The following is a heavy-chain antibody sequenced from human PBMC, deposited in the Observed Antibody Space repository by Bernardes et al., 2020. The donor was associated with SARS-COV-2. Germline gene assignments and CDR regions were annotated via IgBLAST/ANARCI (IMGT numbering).Heavy chain of an antibody. CDR1: GGSFSGYY. Sequence: SETLSLTCAVYGGSFSGYYWSWIRQPPGKGLEWIGEINHSGSTNYNPSLKSRVTISVDTSKNQFSLKLSSVTAADTAVYYCARGLIAAARGVAARRPLGFDPWS. D-gene: IGHD6-13*01. CDR3: ARGLIAAARGVAARRPLGFDP. V-gene: IGHV4-34*01. J-gene: IGHJ5*02. CDR2: INHSGST.